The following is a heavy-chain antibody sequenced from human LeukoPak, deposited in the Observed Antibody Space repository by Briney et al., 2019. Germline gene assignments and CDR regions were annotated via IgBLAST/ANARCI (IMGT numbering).Heavy chain of an antibody. D-gene: IGHD3-22*01. CDR3: ARDPEDSSGYYLGY. Sequence: GGSLRLSCAASGFTFSSYGMHWVRQAPGKGLEWVAVIWYDGSNKYYADSVKGRLTISRDNSKNTLYLQMNSLRAEDTAVYYCARDPEDSSGYYLGYWGQGTLVTVSS. CDR1: GFTFSSYG. CDR2: IWYDGSNK. J-gene: IGHJ4*02. V-gene: IGHV3-33*01.